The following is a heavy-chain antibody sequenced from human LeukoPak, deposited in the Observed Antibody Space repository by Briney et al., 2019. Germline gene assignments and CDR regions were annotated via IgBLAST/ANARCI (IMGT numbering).Heavy chain of an antibody. Sequence: SVKVSCKASGGTFSSYAISWVRQAPGQGLEWMGRIIPILGIANYAQKFQGRVTITADKSTSTAYMELSSLRSEDTAVYYCARGPPRGVRVDYWGQGTLVTVSS. CDR2: IIPILGIA. CDR1: GGTFSSYA. V-gene: IGHV1-69*04. J-gene: IGHJ4*02. CDR3: ARGPPRGVRVDY. D-gene: IGHD3-10*01.